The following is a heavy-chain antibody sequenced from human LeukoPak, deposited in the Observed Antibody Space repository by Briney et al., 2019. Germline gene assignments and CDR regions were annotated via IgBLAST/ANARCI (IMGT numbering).Heavy chain of an antibody. Sequence: SETLSLTCTVPGGSISSYYWSWIRQPPGKGLEWIGYIYYSGSTNYNPSLKSRVTISVDTSKNQFSLKLSSVTAADTAVYYCARQVRGVTIDYWGQGTLVTVSS. V-gene: IGHV4-59*08. CDR3: ARQVRGVTIDY. CDR2: IYYSGST. CDR1: GGSISSYY. D-gene: IGHD3-10*01. J-gene: IGHJ4*02.